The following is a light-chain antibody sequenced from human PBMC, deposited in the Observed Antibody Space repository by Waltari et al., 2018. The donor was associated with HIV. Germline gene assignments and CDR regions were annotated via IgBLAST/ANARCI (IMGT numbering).Light chain of an antibody. V-gene: IGLV2-14*01. J-gene: IGLJ3*02. Sequence: QSTLTQPASVSGSPGQSITFSCPGTSSDVGRYDYVTWYHQHPGKAPKFMIYEVSNRPSGVSNRFSGSKSGNTASLTISGLQAEDEADYYCSSYTSISTLVFGGGTKLTVL. CDR3: SSYTSISTLV. CDR2: EVS. CDR1: SSDVGRYDY.